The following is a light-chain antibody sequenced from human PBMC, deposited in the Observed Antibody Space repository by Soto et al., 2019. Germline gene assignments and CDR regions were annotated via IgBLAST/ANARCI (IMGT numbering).Light chain of an antibody. CDR3: LQYNNWPLT. V-gene: IGKV3-15*01. CDR1: QSVSSD. J-gene: IGKJ4*01. Sequence: EIVITQAPATLSVSPGERAILSCRASQSVSSDLAWYQQKPGQAPRLLIYGASTRATGFPARFGGSGSGTEFTLTISSLQSEDFAVYYCLQYNNWPLTLGGGTKVDIK. CDR2: GAS.